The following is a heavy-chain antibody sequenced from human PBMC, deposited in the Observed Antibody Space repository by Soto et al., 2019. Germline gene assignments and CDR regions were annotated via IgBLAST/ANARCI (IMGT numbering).Heavy chain of an antibody. Sequence: EVQLVESGGDLVQPGGSLRLSCAASGFSVSSKYMSCVRQAPGKWLEWVALIQSGGTTYYAGSVKGRFTISRDYSENTLFLQMNSLRVEDTAVYYCTRDDVHFNGDRYYGVPMDVWGKGTTVTVSA. CDR2: IQSGGTT. V-gene: IGHV3-66*01. CDR3: TRDDVHFNGDRYYGVPMDV. J-gene: IGHJ6*04. D-gene: IGHD2-8*01. CDR1: GFSVSSKY.